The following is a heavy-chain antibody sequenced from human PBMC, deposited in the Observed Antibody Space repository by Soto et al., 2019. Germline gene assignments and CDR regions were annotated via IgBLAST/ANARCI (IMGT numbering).Heavy chain of an antibody. CDR3: APDVRASRPYDY. CDR1: GFTFNDAW. CDR2: IKSKGDGGKT. V-gene: IGHV3-15*01. Sequence: EVQLVESGGGLVKPGWSLRLSCAASGFTFNDAWMSWVRQAPGRGLEWVGRIKSKGDGGKTDYAAPMNDKFSISRDDSNIRLYLQMNSLKTEDTAVYYCAPDVRASRPYDYWGQGTLVTVSS. J-gene: IGHJ4*02.